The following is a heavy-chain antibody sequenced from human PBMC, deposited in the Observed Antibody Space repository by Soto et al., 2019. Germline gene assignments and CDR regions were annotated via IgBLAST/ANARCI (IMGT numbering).Heavy chain of an antibody. CDR1: GFMFSKYT. J-gene: IGHJ6*02. V-gene: IGHV3-21*06. CDR3: ATARSDYYAMDV. CDR2: IRSTGTDV. Sequence: GGSLRLSCAASGFMFSKYTRNWVRQAPGKGLEWVSSIRSTGTDVDDTDSVKGRFIISRDNANNLVFLEMDSLRVEDTAVYYCATARSDYYAMDVWGQGTTVTVSS.